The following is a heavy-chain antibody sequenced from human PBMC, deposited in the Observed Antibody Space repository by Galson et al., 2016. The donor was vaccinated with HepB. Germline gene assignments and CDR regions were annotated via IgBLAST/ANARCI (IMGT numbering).Heavy chain of an antibody. CDR3: ARFDYGDYNDAFDI. V-gene: IGHV3-7*01. CDR1: RFTFSSHW. J-gene: IGHJ3*02. CDR2: IKQDGSEK. Sequence: SLRLSCAASRFTFSSHWMSWVRQAPGKGLEWVANIKQDGSEKYYVASVKGRFSISRDNGKDSLYLQMNSLRAEDTALYYCARFDYGDYNDAFDIWGQGTMVTASS. D-gene: IGHD4-17*01.